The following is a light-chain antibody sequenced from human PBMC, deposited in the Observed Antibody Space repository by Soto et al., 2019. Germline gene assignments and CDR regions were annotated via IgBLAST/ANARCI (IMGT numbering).Light chain of an antibody. CDR1: QSVSSN. J-gene: IGKJ4*01. CDR2: GAS. Sequence: EIVMTQSPATLSVSPGERATLSCRASQSVSSNLAWYQQKPGQAPRLLIYGASTRATGIPARFSGSGSGTEFTLTIRSLQSEDFAVYYCQQYNSWPLTFGGGTKVDI. V-gene: IGKV3-15*01. CDR3: QQYNSWPLT.